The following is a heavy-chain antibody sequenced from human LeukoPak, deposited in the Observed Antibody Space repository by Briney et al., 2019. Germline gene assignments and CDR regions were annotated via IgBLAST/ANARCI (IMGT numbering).Heavy chain of an antibody. CDR3: ARLYMTTVTNRGAFDI. Sequence: PSETLSLTCAVYGGSFSGYYWSWIRRPPGKGLEWIGEINHSGSTNYNPSLKSRVTISVDTSKNQFSLKLSSVTAADTAVYYCARLYMTTVTNRGAFDIWGQGTMVTVSS. CDR2: INHSGST. J-gene: IGHJ3*02. V-gene: IGHV4-34*01. D-gene: IGHD4-17*01. CDR1: GGSFSGYY.